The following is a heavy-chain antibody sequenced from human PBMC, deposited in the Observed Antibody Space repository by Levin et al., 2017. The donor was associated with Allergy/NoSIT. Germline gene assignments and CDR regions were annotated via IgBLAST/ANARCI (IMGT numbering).Heavy chain of an antibody. CDR1: GGSISSYY. Sequence: RASETLSLTCTVSGGSISSYYWSWIRQPPGKGLEWIGYIYYSGSTNYNPSLKSRVTISVDTSKNQFSLKLSSVTAADTAVYYCAGDKYSSGWRRRGTFDIWGQGTMVTVSS. D-gene: IGHD6-19*01. V-gene: IGHV4-59*01. J-gene: IGHJ3*02. CDR2: IYYSGST. CDR3: AGDKYSSGWRRRGTFDI.